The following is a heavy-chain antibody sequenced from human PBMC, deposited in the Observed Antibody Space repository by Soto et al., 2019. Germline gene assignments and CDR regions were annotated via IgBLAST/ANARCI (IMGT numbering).Heavy chain of an antibody. CDR1: GGSISSGCYY. V-gene: IGHV4-31*03. Sequence: QVQLQESGPGLVKPSETLSLTCTVSGGSISSGCYYWSWIRQHPGKGLEWIGYIYYSGSTYYNPSLKSRVTISVDTSKNQFSLKLSSVTAADTAVYYCASDHYYDSSDHAFDIWGQGTMVTVSS. CDR3: ASDHYYDSSDHAFDI. J-gene: IGHJ3*02. CDR2: IYYSGST. D-gene: IGHD3-22*01.